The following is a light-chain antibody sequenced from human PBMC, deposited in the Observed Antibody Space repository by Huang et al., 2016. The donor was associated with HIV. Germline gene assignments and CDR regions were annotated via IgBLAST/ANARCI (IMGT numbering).Light chain of an antibody. CDR1: QDIRND. CDR2: AAF. V-gene: IGKV1-6*01. J-gene: IGKJ2*01. Sequence: AIQMTQSPSSLSASVGDRVTITCRASQDIRNDLGWYQHRPGRVPKLLIYAAFNLQSGGPSRFSGGGSGTHFTLTISDLRPEDFATYYCLQDYNYPSTFGLGTRLEL. CDR3: LQDYNYPST.